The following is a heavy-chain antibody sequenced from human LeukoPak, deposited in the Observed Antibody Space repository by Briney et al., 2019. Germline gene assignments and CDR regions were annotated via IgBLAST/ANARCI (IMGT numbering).Heavy chain of an antibody. V-gene: IGHV3-13*01. D-gene: IGHD4-23*01. CDR3: ARSYGGHFDY. CDR1: GFTFNSYD. Sequence: PGGSLRLSCAVSGFTFNSYDTHWVRQATGRGLEWVSAIATAGDRYYPGSVKGRFTISRENAKNSLYVQMHSLRAGDTAVYYCARSYGGHFDYWGQGTLVTVSS. J-gene: IGHJ4*02. CDR2: IATAGDR.